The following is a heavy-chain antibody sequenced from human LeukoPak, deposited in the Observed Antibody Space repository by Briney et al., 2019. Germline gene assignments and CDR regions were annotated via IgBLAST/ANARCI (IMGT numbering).Heavy chain of an antibody. V-gene: IGHV3-48*03. CDR1: GFTCSSEE. D-gene: IGHD2-21*02. Sequence: SLRLSGAASGFTCSSEERNWVRQAPVKVLECGSYSSSSGRTIDYADSVKGRFTISGDNAKNSLYLQMNSLRAEDTAVYYCARVLCGGDCWGGRGAFDIWGQGTMVTVSS. CDR2: SSSSGRTI. CDR3: ARVLCGGDCWGGRGAFDI. J-gene: IGHJ3*02.